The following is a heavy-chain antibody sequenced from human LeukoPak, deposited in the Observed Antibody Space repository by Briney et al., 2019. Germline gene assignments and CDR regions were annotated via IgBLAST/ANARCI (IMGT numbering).Heavy chain of an antibody. CDR1: GGTFSSYA. CDR3: ARGEMATILDAFDI. J-gene: IGHJ3*02. D-gene: IGHD5-24*01. CDR2: IIPIFGTA. V-gene: IGHV1-69*01. Sequence: SVKVSCKASGGTFSSYAISWVRQAPGPGLEWMGGIIPIFGTANYAQKFQGRVTITADESTSTAYMELSSLRSEDTAVYYCARGEMATILDAFDIWGQGTMVTVSS.